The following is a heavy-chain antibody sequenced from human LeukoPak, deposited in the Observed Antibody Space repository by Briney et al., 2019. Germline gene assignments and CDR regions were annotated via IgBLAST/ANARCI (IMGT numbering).Heavy chain of an antibody. J-gene: IGHJ5*02. V-gene: IGHV4-39*01. Sequence: PSETLSLTCAVSGGSISSGSYYWGWIRQPPGKGLEWIGSVFYSRTTYYNPSLESRVTISVDTSKNQFSLKLSSVTAADTAIYYCVSSFNNYNWFDPWGQGTLVTVSS. D-gene: IGHD1-20*01. CDR3: VSSFNNYNWFDP. CDR1: GGSISSGSYY. CDR2: VFYSRTT.